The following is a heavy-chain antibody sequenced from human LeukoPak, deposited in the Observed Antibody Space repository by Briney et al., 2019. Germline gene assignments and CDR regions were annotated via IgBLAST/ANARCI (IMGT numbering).Heavy chain of an antibody. V-gene: IGHV4-31*03. J-gene: IGHJ5*02. D-gene: IGHD3-22*01. CDR1: GGSISSSSYY. Sequence: SETLSLTCTVSGGSISSSSYYWGWIRQHPGKGLEWIGYIYYSGSTYYNPSLKSRVTISVDTSKNQFSLKLSSVTAADTAVYYCARSPDYYDSSGYYTPCNWFDPWGQGTLVTVSS. CDR3: ARSPDYYDSSGYYTPCNWFDP. CDR2: IYYSGST.